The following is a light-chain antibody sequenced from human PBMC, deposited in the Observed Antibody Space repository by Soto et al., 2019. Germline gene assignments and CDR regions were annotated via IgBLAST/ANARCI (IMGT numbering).Light chain of an antibody. CDR3: QQFDNSFIT. CDR1: EPFSNRY. CDR2: GAS. Sequence: EIVLTQSPGTLSLSPGERATLSCRASEPFSNRYLAWYQQKPGQAPRLLIYGASLRATGIPDRFSVSGSGTDFTLTLSRLEPEDFEVYFCQQFDNSFITFGQGTRLEIK. J-gene: IGKJ5*01. V-gene: IGKV3-20*01.